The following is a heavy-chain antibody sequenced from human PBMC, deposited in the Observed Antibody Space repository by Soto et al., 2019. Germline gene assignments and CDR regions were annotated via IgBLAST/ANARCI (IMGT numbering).Heavy chain of an antibody. J-gene: IGHJ4*02. CDR3: AKSPNFYCSSPNCYKYYFDY. CDR1: GFNFNTYG. Sequence: PGGSLRLSCAASGFNFNTYGMHWVRQAPGKGLEWVAVISYDGSDKFYADSVKGRFTISRDNSKNTLYLQMSSLRPEDTAIYYCAKSPNFYCSSPNCYKYYFDYWGQGTLVTVSS. V-gene: IGHV3-30*18. CDR2: ISYDGSDK. D-gene: IGHD2-2*02.